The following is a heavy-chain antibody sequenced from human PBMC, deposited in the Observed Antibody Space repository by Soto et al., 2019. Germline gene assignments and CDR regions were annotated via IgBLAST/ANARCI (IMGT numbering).Heavy chain of an antibody. Sequence: QVQLEQSGAEVKKPGASVKVSCKASGYTFSDYYIHWVRQAPGQGLEWMGRVNSDSGGTTYAQKFHGRVTMTRDTSISPVYMELSRLTATDTAVYYCTRDFVGSDAFDIWGQGTLVAVSP. J-gene: IGHJ3*02. CDR2: VNSDSGGT. CDR1: GYTFSDYY. V-gene: IGHV1-2*02. D-gene: IGHD2-21*01. CDR3: TRDFVGSDAFDI.